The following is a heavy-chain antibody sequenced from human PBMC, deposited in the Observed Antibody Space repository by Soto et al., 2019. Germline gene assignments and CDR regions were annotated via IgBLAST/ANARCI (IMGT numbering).Heavy chain of an antibody. D-gene: IGHD3-10*01. CDR2: IYWDDDK. CDR3: ARFRVVRGVIRYYYYMDV. CDR1: GFSLSTSGVG. J-gene: IGHJ6*03. V-gene: IGHV2-5*02. Sequence: SGSTLVNPTQTLTLTCTFSGFSLSTSGVGVGWIRQPPGKALEWLALIYWDDDKRYSPSLKSRLTITKDTSKNQVVLTMTNMDPVDTATYYCARFRVVRGVIRYYYYMDVWGKGTTVTVSS.